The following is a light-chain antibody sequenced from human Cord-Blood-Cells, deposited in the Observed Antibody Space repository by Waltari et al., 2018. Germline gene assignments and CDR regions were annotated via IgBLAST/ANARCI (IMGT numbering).Light chain of an antibody. CDR2: GAS. CDR3: QQYGSSPFT. Sequence: EIVLMQSPGTLSLSPGERATLSCRASQSVSSSYLAWYQQKPGQAPRLLIYGASSRATGIPDRFSGSGSGTDFTLTISRLEPEDFVVYYCQQYGSSPFTFGPGTKVDIK. J-gene: IGKJ3*01. CDR1: QSVSSSY. V-gene: IGKV3-20*01.